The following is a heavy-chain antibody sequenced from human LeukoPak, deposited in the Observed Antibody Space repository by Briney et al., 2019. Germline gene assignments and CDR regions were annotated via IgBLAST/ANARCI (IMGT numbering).Heavy chain of an antibody. CDR3: ARSAATYYYDSSVPLKY. Sequence: SETLSLTCTVSGGSISSSSYYWGWIRQPPGKGLEWIGSIYYSGSTYYNPSLKSRVTISVDTSKNQFSLKLSSVTAADTAVYYCARSAATYYYDSSVPLKYWGXGTLVTVSS. J-gene: IGHJ4*02. V-gene: IGHV4-39*07. D-gene: IGHD3-22*01. CDR2: IYYSGST. CDR1: GGSISSSSYY.